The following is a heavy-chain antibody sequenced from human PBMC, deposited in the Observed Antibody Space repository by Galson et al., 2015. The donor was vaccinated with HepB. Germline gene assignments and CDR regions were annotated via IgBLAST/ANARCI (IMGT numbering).Heavy chain of an antibody. CDR2: ISSHGDST. Sequence: SLRLSCAASGFTFSSYAMHWVRQAAGKGLDFVSAISSHGDSTYYADSVKGRFTISRDNSKNTLYLQMSSLRAEDTALYYCVKCQQGYSGYDYLDYWGQGTLGTVSS. CDR3: VKCQQGYSGYDYLDY. CDR1: GFTFSSYA. J-gene: IGHJ4*02. V-gene: IGHV3-64D*06. D-gene: IGHD5-12*01.